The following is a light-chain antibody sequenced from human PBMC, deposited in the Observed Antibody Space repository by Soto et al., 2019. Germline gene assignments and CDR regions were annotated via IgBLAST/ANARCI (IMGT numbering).Light chain of an antibody. V-gene: IGKV3-15*01. J-gene: IGKJ1*01. CDR3: QQYNNWPPWT. CDR1: QSVSSN. Sequence: EIVMTQSPATLSVSPGERATLSCRASQSVSSNLAWYQQKPGQAPRLLIDGASTRATGIPARFSGSGSGTEFTLTISSLQSEDFAVYCCQQYNNWPPWTCGQGTKLEIK. CDR2: GAS.